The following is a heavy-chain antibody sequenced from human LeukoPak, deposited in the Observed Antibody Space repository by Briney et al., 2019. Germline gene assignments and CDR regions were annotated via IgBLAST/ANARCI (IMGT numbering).Heavy chain of an antibody. V-gene: IGHV4-39*01. Sequence: PSETLSLTCTVSGGSTSRSSYYWGWIRQPPGKGLEWIGSIHYSGSTYYNPSLKSRVTISVDTSKNQFSLKLSSVTAADTAVYYCARHLEAVAVSVDYWGQGTLVTVSS. CDR1: GGSTSRSSYY. CDR3: ARHLEAVAVSVDY. J-gene: IGHJ4*02. D-gene: IGHD6-19*01. CDR2: IHYSGST.